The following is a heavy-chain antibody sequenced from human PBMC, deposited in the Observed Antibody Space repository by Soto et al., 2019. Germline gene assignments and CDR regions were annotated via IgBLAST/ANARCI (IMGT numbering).Heavy chain of an antibody. J-gene: IGHJ6*02. CDR1: GGTFSSYA. D-gene: IGHD5-12*01. CDR2: IIPIFGTA. CDR3: ARPRDGYNGPYYYYGMDV. Sequence: ASVKVSCKASGGTFSSYAISWVRQAPGQGLEWMGGIIPIFGTANYAQKFQGRVTITADESTSTAYMELSSLRSEDTAVYYCARPRDGYNGPYYYYGMDVWGQGTTVTVSS. V-gene: IGHV1-69*13.